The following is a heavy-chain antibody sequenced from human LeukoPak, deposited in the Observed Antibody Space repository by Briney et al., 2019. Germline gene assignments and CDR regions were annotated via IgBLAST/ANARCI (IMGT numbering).Heavy chain of an antibody. V-gene: IGHV3-23*01. J-gene: IGHJ6*03. Sequence: GGSLRLSCVASGFTFSSYGMSWVRQAPGKGLEWVSSFGGSGGSTYYADSVKGRFTISRDNAKNSLYLQMNSLRAEDTAVYYCARANDNYYYYYMDVWGKGTTVTISS. CDR3: ARANDNYYYYYMDV. CDR2: FGGSGGST. D-gene: IGHD3-9*01. CDR1: GFTFSSYG.